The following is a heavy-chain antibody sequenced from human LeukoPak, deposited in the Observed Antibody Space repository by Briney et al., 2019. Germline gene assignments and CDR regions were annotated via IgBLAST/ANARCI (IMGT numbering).Heavy chain of an antibody. CDR1: GYTFTGYY. Sequence: ASVKVSCKASGYTFTGYYMHWVRQAPGQGLEWMGWINPNSGGTNYAQKFQGRVTMTRDTSISTAYMKLSRLRSDDTAVYYCARPPGPYCGGDCYDFDYWGQGTLVTVSS. J-gene: IGHJ4*02. V-gene: IGHV1-2*02. CDR3: ARPPGPYCGGDCYDFDY. CDR2: INPNSGGT. D-gene: IGHD2-21*02.